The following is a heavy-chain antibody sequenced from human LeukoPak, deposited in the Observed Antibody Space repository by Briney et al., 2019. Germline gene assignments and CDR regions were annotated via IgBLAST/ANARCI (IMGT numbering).Heavy chain of an antibody. CDR3: ARTYCGGDCSVYFDY. D-gene: IGHD2-21*01. J-gene: IGHJ4*02. V-gene: IGHV3-48*01. CDR2: ISSTSSTI. Sequence: GGSLRLSCAASGFSFSDYWMNWVRQAPGKGLEWVSYISSTSSTIYYADSVKGRFTISRDNAKNSLYLQMNSLRAEDTAVYYCARTYCGGDCSVYFDYWGQGTLVTVSS. CDR1: GFSFSDYW.